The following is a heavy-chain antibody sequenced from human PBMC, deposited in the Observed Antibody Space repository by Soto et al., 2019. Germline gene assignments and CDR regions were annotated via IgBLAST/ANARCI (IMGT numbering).Heavy chain of an antibody. CDR1: GFTFSSYA. J-gene: IGHJ5*02. Sequence: GGSLRLSCAASGFTFSSYAMIWVRQAPGKGLEWVSAISGSGGSTYYADSVKGRFTISRDNSKNTLYLQMNTLRAEDTAVYYCAKDRAPQWLGPNWFDPWGQGTLVTVSS. CDR3: AKDRAPQWLGPNWFDP. D-gene: IGHD6-19*01. CDR2: ISGSGGST. V-gene: IGHV3-23*01.